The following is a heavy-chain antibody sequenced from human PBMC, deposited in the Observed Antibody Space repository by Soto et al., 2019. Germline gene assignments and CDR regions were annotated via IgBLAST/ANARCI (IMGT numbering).Heavy chain of an antibody. Sequence: PSETLSLTCTVSGGSISSYYWTWIRHPPGKGLEWIGYIYSSGSTNYNPSLKGRVTISVDTSENQFSLKLSSVTAADTAVYYCARHIAVDTPDAFDIWGQGTMGTVSS. CDR2: IYSSGST. V-gene: IGHV4-59*08. D-gene: IGHD6-19*01. CDR1: GGSISSYY. J-gene: IGHJ3*02. CDR3: ARHIAVDTPDAFDI.